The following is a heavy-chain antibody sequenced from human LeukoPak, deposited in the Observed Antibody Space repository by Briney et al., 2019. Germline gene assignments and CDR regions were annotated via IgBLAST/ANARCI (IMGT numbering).Heavy chain of an antibody. CDR1: GFTFDDYA. D-gene: IGHD3-10*01. CDR2: ISGDGGST. Sequence: GGSLRLSCAASGFTFDDYAMHWVRQAPGKGLEWVSLISGDGGSTYYADSVKGRFTISRDNSKNSLYLQMNSLRTEDTALYYCAKPFNYYGSVNAYYYGMGVWGQGTTVTVSS. J-gene: IGHJ6*02. V-gene: IGHV3-43*02. CDR3: AKPFNYYGSVNAYYYGMGV.